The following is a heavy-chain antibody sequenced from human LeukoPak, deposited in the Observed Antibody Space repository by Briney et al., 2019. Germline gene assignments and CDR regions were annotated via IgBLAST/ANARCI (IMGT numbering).Heavy chain of an antibody. CDR2: INWKGGST. V-gene: IGHV3-20*04. D-gene: IGHD2-8*01. CDR1: GFTFDDYG. CDR3: VRDSPSYYYFDY. J-gene: IGHJ4*02. Sequence: GGSLRLSCAASGFTFDDYGMSWVRQAPGKGLEGVCGINWKGGSTGCADSVQGRFTISRDNAKNALYRQMYSLRVEATASYYCVRDSPSYYYFDYWGQGTLVTVSS.